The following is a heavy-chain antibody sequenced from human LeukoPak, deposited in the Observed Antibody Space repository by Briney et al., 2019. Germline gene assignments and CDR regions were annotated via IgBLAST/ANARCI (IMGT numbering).Heavy chain of an antibody. CDR3: ARLPATVGYSSSWYGDLDY. D-gene: IGHD6-13*01. CDR1: GYSFTSYW. CDR2: IYPGDSDT. J-gene: IGHJ4*02. Sequence: GESLKISCKGSGYSFTSYWIGWVRQMPGKGLEWMGIIYPGDSDTIYSPSFQGQVTISADKSISTAYLQWSSLKASDTAMYYCARLPATVGYSSSWYGDLDYWGQGTLVTVSS. V-gene: IGHV5-51*01.